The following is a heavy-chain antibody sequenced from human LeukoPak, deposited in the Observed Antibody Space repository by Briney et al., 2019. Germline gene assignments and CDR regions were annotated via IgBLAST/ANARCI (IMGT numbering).Heavy chain of an antibody. D-gene: IGHD1-26*01. CDR2: INSDGSRT. V-gene: IGHV3-74*01. Sequence: GGSLRLSCAASGFTFSSYAMSWVRQAPGKGLVWVSRINSDGSRTTYADSVKGRFTISRDNAKNTLYLQMNSLRAEDTAVYYCARDEAGVGATCDYWGQGTLVTVSS. J-gene: IGHJ4*02. CDR3: ARDEAGVGATCDY. CDR1: GFTFSSYA.